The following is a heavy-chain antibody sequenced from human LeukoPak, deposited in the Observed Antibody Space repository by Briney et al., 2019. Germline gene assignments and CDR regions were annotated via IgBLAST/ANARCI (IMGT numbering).Heavy chain of an antibody. Sequence: SETLSLTCTVSGGSISSYYWSWIRQPAGKGLEWIGRIYTSGSTNYNPSLKSRVTMSVDTSKNQFSLKVTSVTAADTAIYYCAKFATVTVPNWLDFWGQGILVTVSS. CDR2: IYTSGST. CDR1: GGSISSYY. J-gene: IGHJ5*01. D-gene: IGHD4-11*01. CDR3: AKFATVTVPNWLDF. V-gene: IGHV4-4*07.